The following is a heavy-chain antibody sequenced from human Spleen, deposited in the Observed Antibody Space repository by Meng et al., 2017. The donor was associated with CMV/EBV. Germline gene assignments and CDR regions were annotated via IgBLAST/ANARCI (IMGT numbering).Heavy chain of an antibody. CDR3: ARDYEGLGDV. V-gene: IGHV3-7*01. CDR2: INQDASQK. J-gene: IGHJ6*02. Sequence: GESLKISCAGSGFHFGTYWMTWVRQAPGKALEWVANINQDASQKNYVDSVEGRFTISRDNAKNSMYLQMNSLRAEDTAVYYCARDYEGLGDVWGQGTTVTVSS. CDR1: GFHFGTYW. D-gene: IGHD3-3*01.